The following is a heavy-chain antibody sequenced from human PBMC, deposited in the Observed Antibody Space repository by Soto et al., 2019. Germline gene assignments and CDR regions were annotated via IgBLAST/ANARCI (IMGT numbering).Heavy chain of an antibody. CDR1: GGSISSGGYY. CDR2: SYYRGAT. Sequence: SETLSLTCTFSGGSISSGGYYWSWIRQHPGRGLEWIGGSYYRGATFYNPVLKSRIIISVDTSKNQFSLNLSSVTAADTALYYCARDRRQHLEPGFFDIWGQGTMVTVSS. D-gene: IGHD6-13*01. V-gene: IGHV4-31*03. J-gene: IGHJ3*02. CDR3: ARDRRQHLEPGFFDI.